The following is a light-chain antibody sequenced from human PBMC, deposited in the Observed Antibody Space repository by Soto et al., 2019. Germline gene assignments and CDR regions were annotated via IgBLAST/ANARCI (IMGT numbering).Light chain of an antibody. CDR2: DAS. V-gene: IGKV1-5*01. Sequence: DIHMTQSPSTLSLSLGDRVTITCLAIQTISSWLAWYQQKPGEAPKLLIYDASSLESGVPSRFSGSGSGTEFTLTISSLQPDDFATYYCQQYNTYSPERTFGQGTKVDIK. CDR3: QQYNTYSPERT. CDR1: QTISSW. J-gene: IGKJ1*01.